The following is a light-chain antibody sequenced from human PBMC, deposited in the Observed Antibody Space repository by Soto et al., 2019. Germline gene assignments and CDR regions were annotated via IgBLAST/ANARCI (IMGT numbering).Light chain of an antibody. V-gene: IGKV1-12*01. J-gene: IGKJ1*01. CDR1: QGISNS. Sequence: DIQMTQSPSSVSGSVGDRFAITYRANQGISNSLDWYQQKPGQGPNFLXYSASTLQRGVPSRFSGSGSGTDFTLTISSLPPEDFAPYYCQQASSFPWTFGQGTKVDIK. CDR2: SAS. CDR3: QQASSFPWT.